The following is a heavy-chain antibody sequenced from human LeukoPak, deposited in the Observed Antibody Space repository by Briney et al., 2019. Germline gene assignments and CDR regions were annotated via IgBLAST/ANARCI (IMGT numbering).Heavy chain of an antibody. J-gene: IGHJ6*03. CDR3: ARLLIHGRRNYYYYMDV. CDR1: GHNFSSHW. D-gene: IGHD2-15*01. V-gene: IGHV5-51*01. Sequence: GESLKISCQAFGHNFSSHWIAWVRQMTGKGLECIGIIFPADSDTRVSPSFQGQVTLSVDRSINTAYLQWSSLKASDTAMYYCARLLIHGRRNYYYYMDVWGKGTAVTVSS. CDR2: IFPADSDT.